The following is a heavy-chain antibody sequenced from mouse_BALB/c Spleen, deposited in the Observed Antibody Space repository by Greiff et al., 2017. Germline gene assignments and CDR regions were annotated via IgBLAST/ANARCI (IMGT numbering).Heavy chain of an antibody. Sequence: EVQLQQSGAELVKPGASVKLSCTASGFNIKDTYMHWVKQRPEQGLEWIGRIDPANGNTKYDPKFQGKATITADTSSNTAYLQLSSLTSEDTAVYYCASDGYYRAMDYWGQGTSVTVSS. V-gene: IGHV14-3*02. J-gene: IGHJ4*01. CDR1: GFNIKDTY. CDR3: ASDGYYRAMDY. D-gene: IGHD2-3*01. CDR2: IDPANGNT.